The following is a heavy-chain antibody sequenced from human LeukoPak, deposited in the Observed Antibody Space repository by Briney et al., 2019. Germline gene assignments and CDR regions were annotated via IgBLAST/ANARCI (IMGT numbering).Heavy chain of an antibody. CDR3: AKCWNYYDSSLDY. CDR1: GFTVSSNY. Sequence: GGSLRLSCAASGFTVSSNYMSWVRQAPGKGLEWVSAISGTGGGTYYADSVKGRFTISRDNSKNTLYLQMNSLRAEDTAVYYCAKCWNYYDSSLDYWGQGTLVTVSS. D-gene: IGHD3-22*01. CDR2: ISGTGGGT. J-gene: IGHJ4*02. V-gene: IGHV3-23*01.